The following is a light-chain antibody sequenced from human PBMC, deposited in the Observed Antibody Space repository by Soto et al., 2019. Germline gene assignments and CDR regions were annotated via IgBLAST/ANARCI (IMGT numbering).Light chain of an antibody. V-gene: IGLV2-14*01. CDR2: QVT. J-gene: IGLJ1*01. Sequence: QSVLTQPASVSGSPGQSITISCTVTSSDLAIYNYVSWYQQQPGKAPKLMIYQVTNRPSGVSNRFSGSRSGNTASLTISGLQAEDEADYYCSSYTDSSNYVFGTGTKVT. CDR3: SSYTDSSNYV. CDR1: SSDLAIYNY.